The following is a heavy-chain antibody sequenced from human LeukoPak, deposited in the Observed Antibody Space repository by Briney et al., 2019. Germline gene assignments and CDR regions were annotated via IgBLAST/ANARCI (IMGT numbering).Heavy chain of an antibody. CDR1: GYTFTSYG. D-gene: IGHD3-16*01. CDR2: ISDYNGNT. V-gene: IGHV1-18*01. Sequence: ASVKVSCKASGYTFTSYGISWVRQAPGQGLEWMGWISDYNGNTNYAQKLQDRVTITTDTSTSTDYMERRSLSSDDTAVYYCAREGYGAGYYYYYYMDVWGKGTTVTVSS. CDR3: AREGYGAGYYYYYYMDV. J-gene: IGHJ6*03.